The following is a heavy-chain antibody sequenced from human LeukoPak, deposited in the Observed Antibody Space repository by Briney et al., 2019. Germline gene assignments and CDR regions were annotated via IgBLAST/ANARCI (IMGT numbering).Heavy chain of an antibody. Sequence: GASVKVSCKASGYTFTSYGISWVRQAPGQGLEWMGWISAYNGNTNYAQKLQGRVTMTTDTSTSTAYMELRSLRSDDTAVYYCARSSCRYYDILTGYSLCPFDYWGQGTLVTVSS. J-gene: IGHJ4*02. D-gene: IGHD3-9*01. CDR1: GYTFTSYG. CDR2: ISAYNGNT. V-gene: IGHV1-18*01. CDR3: ARSSCRYYDILTGYSLCPFDY.